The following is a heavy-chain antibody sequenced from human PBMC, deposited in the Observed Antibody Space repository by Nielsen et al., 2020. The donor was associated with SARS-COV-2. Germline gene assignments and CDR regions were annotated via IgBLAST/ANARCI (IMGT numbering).Heavy chain of an antibody. Sequence: GESLKISCGASGFVFNNYAMHWVRQAPGKGLEYVSGIGRDGGGSYYASSVKGRFIISRDNTNNTLFLQMDSPRAEDTAVYYCARGHIGGTTKITAFDIWGQGTVVTVSS. CDR2: IGRDGGGS. D-gene: IGHD1-26*01. CDR3: ARGHIGGTTKITAFDI. CDR1: GFVFNNYA. J-gene: IGHJ3*02. V-gene: IGHV3-64*01.